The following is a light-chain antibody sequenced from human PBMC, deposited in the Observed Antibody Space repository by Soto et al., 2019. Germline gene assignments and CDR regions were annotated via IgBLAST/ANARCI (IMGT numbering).Light chain of an antibody. CDR2: DTS. V-gene: IGKV3-11*01. CDR1: HSVRRD. J-gene: IGKJ4*01. CDR3: QQRNDWPWT. Sequence: IALTQSPATLSWSPGEVATLSCRASHSVRRDLAWYQQRPGQAPRLLISDTSNRASGIPARFSGSGSGTDLTLPTCSQEPEDFSVCYCQQRNDWPWTFGGGTKAEIK.